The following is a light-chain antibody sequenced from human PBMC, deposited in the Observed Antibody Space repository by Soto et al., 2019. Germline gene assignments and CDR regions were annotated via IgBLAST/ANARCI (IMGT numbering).Light chain of an antibody. J-gene: IGKJ1*01. V-gene: IGKV1-5*03. Sequence: DIQMTQSPSTLSASVGDRVTITCRASQSISSWLAWYQQKPGKAPKLLIYKASTLKSGVPSRFSGSGSGTEFTLTISSLQPDDCATYECQHYNSYSEAFGQGTKVDIK. CDR3: QHYNSYSEA. CDR2: KAS. CDR1: QSISSW.